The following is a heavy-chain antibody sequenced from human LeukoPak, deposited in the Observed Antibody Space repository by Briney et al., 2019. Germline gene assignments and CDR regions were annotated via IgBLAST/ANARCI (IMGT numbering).Heavy chain of an antibody. CDR3: ARANIVVVPAAAFYYYYMDV. D-gene: IGHD2-2*01. Sequence: SETLSLTCAVYGGSFSGYYWSWICQPPGKGLEWIGEINHSGSTNYNPSLKSRVTISVDTSKNQFSLKLSSVTAADTAVYYCARANIVVVPAAAFYYYYMDVRGKGTTVTVSS. CDR1: GGSFSGYY. J-gene: IGHJ6*03. CDR2: INHSGST. V-gene: IGHV4-34*01.